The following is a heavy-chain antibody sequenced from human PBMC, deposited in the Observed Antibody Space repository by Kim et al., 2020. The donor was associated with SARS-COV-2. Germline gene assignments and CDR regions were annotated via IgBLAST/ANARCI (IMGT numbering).Heavy chain of an antibody. CDR1: GFTFSSYA. J-gene: IGHJ5*02. CDR2: ISYDGSNK. D-gene: IGHD2-2*03. Sequence: GGSLRLSCAASGFTFSSYAMHWVRQAPGKGLEWVAVISYDGSNKYYADSVKGRFTISRDNSKNTLYLQMNSLRAEDTAVYYCARDSGYCSSTSCGFDPWGQGTLVTVSS. V-gene: IGHV3-30*04. CDR3: ARDSGYCSSTSCGFDP.